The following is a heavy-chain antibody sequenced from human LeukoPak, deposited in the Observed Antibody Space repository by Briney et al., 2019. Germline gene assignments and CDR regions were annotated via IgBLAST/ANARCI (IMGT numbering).Heavy chain of an antibody. Sequence: ASVKVSCKASGYTFTGYYMHWVRQAPGQGLEWMGWINPNSGGTNYAQKFQGRVTMTRDTSISTAYMELSRLSSDDTAVYYCARDRGYSSSWPDYWGQGTLLTVSS. J-gene: IGHJ4*02. D-gene: IGHD6-13*01. CDR2: INPNSGGT. V-gene: IGHV1-2*02. CDR3: ARDRGYSSSWPDY. CDR1: GYTFTGYY.